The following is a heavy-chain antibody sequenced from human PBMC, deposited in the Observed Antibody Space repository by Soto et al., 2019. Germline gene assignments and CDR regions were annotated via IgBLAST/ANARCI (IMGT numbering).Heavy chain of an antibody. Sequence: GGSLRLSCAASGFTFSSYGMHWVRQAPGKGLAWVAVISYDGSNKYYADSVKGRFTISRDNSKNTLYLQMNSLRAEDTAVYYCAKDRAWHYYDSSGSFYFDYWGQGTLVTVS. V-gene: IGHV3-30*18. CDR2: ISYDGSNK. CDR3: AKDRAWHYYDSSGSFYFDY. CDR1: GFTFSSYG. D-gene: IGHD3-22*01. J-gene: IGHJ4*02.